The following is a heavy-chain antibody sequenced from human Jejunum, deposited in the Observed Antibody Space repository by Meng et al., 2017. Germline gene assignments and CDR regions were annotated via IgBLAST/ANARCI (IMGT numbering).Heavy chain of an antibody. CDR1: GGSISNNTW. CDR3: ARDLLDPNIAATGWFDP. Sequence: GHPQESGPGLVKPSGTLSLTCAASGGSISNNTWWSWVRQPPGKGLEWIGEISHTGRINYNPSLKSRVTMSLDKSKNQFSLDLTSVTGADTAVYYCARDLLDPNIAATGWFDPWGQGTLVTVSS. D-gene: IGHD2/OR15-2a*01. J-gene: IGHJ5*02. V-gene: IGHV4-4*02. CDR2: ISHTGRI.